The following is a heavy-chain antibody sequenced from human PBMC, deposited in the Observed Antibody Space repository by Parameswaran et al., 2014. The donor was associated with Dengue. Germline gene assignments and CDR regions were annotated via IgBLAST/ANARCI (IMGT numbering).Heavy chain of an antibody. CDR1: GFTFSSYA. J-gene: IGHJ4*02. CDR2: ISGSGGST. CDR3: SLSGSSGWIDY. D-gene: IGHD6-19*01. Sequence: GGSLRLSCAASGFTFSSYAMSWVRQAPGKGLEWVSAISGSGGSTYYADSVKGRFTISRDNSKNTLNLQMNSLRAEDTAVYYCSLSGSSGWIDYWAREPWSPSPQ. V-gene: IGHV3-23*01.